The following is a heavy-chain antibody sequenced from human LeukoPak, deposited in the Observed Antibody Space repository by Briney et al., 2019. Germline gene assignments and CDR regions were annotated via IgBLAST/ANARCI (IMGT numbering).Heavy chain of an antibody. CDR3: AMGDSSGWYFYY. J-gene: IGHJ4*02. CDR1: GSTFEDHG. CDR2: INWDGGST. Sequence: RPGGSLRLSCAASGSTFEDHGMSWVRQVPGKGLEWVAGINWDGGSTGYADSVKGRFTISRDNAKSSLFLQMNSLRVEDTALYFCAMGDSSGWYFYYWGQGTLVTVSS. D-gene: IGHD6-19*01. V-gene: IGHV3-20*04.